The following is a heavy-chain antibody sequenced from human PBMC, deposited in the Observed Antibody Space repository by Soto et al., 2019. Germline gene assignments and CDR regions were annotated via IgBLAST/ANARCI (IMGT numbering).Heavy chain of an antibody. CDR3: ARGAPYYGSSGYADY. CDR2: IIPIFGTA. CDR1: GGTFSSYA. Sequence: GASVKVSCKASGGTFSSYAISWVRQAPGQGLEWMGGIIPIFGTANYAQKFQGRVTITADKSTSTAYMELSSLRSEDTAVYYCARGAPYYGSSGYADYWGQGTLVTVSS. D-gene: IGHD3-22*01. J-gene: IGHJ4*02. V-gene: IGHV1-69*06.